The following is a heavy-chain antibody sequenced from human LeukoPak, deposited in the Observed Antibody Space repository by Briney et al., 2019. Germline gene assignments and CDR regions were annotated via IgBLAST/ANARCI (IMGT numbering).Heavy chain of an antibody. CDR3: ARRAPKIRFLESTPGGRGIDP. CDR1: GGSFSGYY. V-gene: IGHV4-34*01. Sequence: SETLSLTCAVYGGSFSGYYWSWIRQSPGKGLEWIGEINHSGSTNYNPSLKSRVTISVDTSKNQFSLKLSSVTAADTAVYYCARRAPKIRFLESTPGGRGIDPWGQGTLVTVSS. J-gene: IGHJ5*02. D-gene: IGHD3-3*01. CDR2: INHSGST.